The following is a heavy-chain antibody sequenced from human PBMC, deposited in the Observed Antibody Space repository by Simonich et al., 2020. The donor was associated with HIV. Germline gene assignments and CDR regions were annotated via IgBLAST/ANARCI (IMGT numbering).Heavy chain of an antibody. CDR3: ARGLAARLSHFDY. CDR2: INHFGIT. J-gene: IGHJ4*02. CDR1: GGSFSGYY. Sequence: QVRLQQWGAGLLKPSETLSLTCAVYGGSFSGYYWSWIRQAPGKGLEWIGEINHFGITTYNPPRKGRVTISVDTSKNQFSLKLSSVTAADTAVFYCARGLAARLSHFDYWGQGTLVTVSS. V-gene: IGHV4-34*01. D-gene: IGHD6-6*01.